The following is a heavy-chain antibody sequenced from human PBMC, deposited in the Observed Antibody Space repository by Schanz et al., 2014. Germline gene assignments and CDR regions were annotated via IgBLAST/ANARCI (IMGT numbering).Heavy chain of an antibody. J-gene: IGHJ4*02. CDR1: GYTFTSYG. Sequence: QVQLVQSGAEVKKPGASVKVSCKASGYTFTSYGISWVRQAPGQGLEWMGWISPYNGNTNYAQKLQGRVTMTADTSTSTAYMDLRSLRSDDTAVYYGARDQSPDTNSSDVRYFDYWGQGSLVTVSS. V-gene: IGHV1-18*01. CDR2: ISPYNGNT. CDR3: ARDQSPDTNSSDVRYFDY. D-gene: IGHD6-6*01.